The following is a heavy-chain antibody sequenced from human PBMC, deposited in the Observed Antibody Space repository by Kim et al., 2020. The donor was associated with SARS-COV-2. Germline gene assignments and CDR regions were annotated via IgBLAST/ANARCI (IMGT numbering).Heavy chain of an antibody. CDR3: ARAGGYSSSSTLGYYYYYGMDV. D-gene: IGHD6-6*01. CDR2: IWYDGSNK. CDR1: GFTFSSHG. Sequence: GGSLRLSCAASGFTFSSHGMHWVRQAPGKGLEWVAVIWYDGSNKYYADSVKGRFTISRDNSKNTLYLQMNSLRAEDTAVYYCARAGGYSSSSTLGYYYYYGMDVWGQGTTVTVSS. J-gene: IGHJ6*02. V-gene: IGHV3-33*01.